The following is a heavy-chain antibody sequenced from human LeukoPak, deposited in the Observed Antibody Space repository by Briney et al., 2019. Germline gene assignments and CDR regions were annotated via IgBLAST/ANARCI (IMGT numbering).Heavy chain of an antibody. CDR3: ARDEGYYGSGSYDY. CDR1: GFTFSSYS. Sequence: GGSLRLSCAASGFTFSSYSMNWVRQAPGKGLEWVSSISSSSSYIYYADSVKGRFTIYRDNAKNSLYLQMNSLRAEDTAVYYCARDEGYYGSGSYDYWGQGTLVTVSS. CDR2: ISSSSSYI. J-gene: IGHJ4*02. D-gene: IGHD3-10*01. V-gene: IGHV3-21*01.